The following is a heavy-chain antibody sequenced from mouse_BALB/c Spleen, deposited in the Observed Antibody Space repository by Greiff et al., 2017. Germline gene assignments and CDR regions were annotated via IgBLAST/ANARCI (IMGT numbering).Heavy chain of an antibody. CDR2: IWAGGST. Sequence: VKLVESGPGLVAPSQSLSITCTVSGFSLTSYGVHWVRQPPGKGLEWLGVIWAGGSTNYNSALMSRLSISKDNSKSQVFLKMNSLQTDDTAMYYCARGIYYYGSSYYPFAYWGQGTLVTVSA. D-gene: IGHD1-1*01. CDR3: ARGIYYYGSSYYPFAY. V-gene: IGHV2-9*02. CDR1: GFSLTSYG. J-gene: IGHJ3*01.